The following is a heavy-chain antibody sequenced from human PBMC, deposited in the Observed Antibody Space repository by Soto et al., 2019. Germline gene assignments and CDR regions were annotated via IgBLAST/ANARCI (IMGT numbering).Heavy chain of an antibody. V-gene: IGHV1-69*13. CDR1: GGTFGSYA. J-gene: IGHJ6*02. CDR2: IIPILNSP. D-gene: IGHD2-2*01. CDR3: AREAPYCTSATCPKFYDMDV. Sequence: SVKVSWKASGGTFGSYAITCGRRAPGQGLEWLGGIIPILNSPAYAQKFQARVVITADEVTNTAYMELNSLRFDDTAVYYCAREAPYCTSATCPKFYDMDVWGQGTTVTVSS.